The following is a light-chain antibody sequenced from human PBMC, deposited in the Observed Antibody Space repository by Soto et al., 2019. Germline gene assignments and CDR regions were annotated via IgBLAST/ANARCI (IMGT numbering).Light chain of an antibody. CDR3: QQYSNWPT. J-gene: IGKJ2*01. Sequence: EIVMTQSPATLSLSPGDRATLSCRASQSVSTKLVWYQQKPGQAPRLLIYGASTRATGIPARFSGSVSGTEFTLTISSLQPEDFAVYYCQQYSNWPTFGQGTKLEIK. CDR2: GAS. V-gene: IGKV3-15*01. CDR1: QSVSTK.